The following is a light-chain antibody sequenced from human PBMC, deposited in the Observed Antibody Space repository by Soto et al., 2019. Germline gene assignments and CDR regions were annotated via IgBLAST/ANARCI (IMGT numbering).Light chain of an antibody. CDR1: QNVLYSSNNRNY. CDR2: WAS. Sequence: DIVMTQSPDSLAVSLGERATINCKSSQNVLYSSNNRNYLAWYQQKAGQPPKLLIYWASTRESGVPDRFSSIGSGTDFTLTISSLQAEDVAVYYCQQYYSTLLTFGGGTKVEIK. V-gene: IGKV4-1*01. CDR3: QQYYSTLLT. J-gene: IGKJ4*01.